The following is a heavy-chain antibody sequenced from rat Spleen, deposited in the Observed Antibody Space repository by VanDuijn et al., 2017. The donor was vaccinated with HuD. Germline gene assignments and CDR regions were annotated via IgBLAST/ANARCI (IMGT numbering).Heavy chain of an antibody. CDR3: TRDPAFSSFDY. CDR2: ISNTGDNT. CDR1: GFTFNNYW. J-gene: IGHJ2*01. V-gene: IGHV5-31*01. Sequence: EVQLVESGGGLVQPGRSLKLSCVASGFTFNNYWMTWIRQAPGKGLEWVASISNTGDNTYYPDSVKGRFTISRDNAKSTLYLQLNSLRSEDTATYYCTRDPAFSSFDYWGQGVMVTVSS. D-gene: IGHD1-2*01.